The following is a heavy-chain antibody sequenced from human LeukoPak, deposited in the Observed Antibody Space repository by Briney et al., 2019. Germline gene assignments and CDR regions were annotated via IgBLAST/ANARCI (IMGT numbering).Heavy chain of an antibody. D-gene: IGHD2-2*01. J-gene: IGHJ6*03. CDR3: ATLGDVPAAHRLYSYYYYHHKGV. CDR2: IIPIFGTA. CDR1: GGTFSSYA. Sequence: SAKVSCKASGGTFSSYAISWVRQAPGQGLEWMGGIIPIFGTANYAQKFQGRVTITTDESTSTAYMGLSSLRSEDTAVYYCATLGDVPAAHRLYSYYYYHHKGVQGKGATGHGLL. V-gene: IGHV1-69*05.